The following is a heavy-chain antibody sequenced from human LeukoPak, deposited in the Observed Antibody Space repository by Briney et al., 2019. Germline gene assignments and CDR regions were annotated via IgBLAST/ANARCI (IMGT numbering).Heavy chain of an antibody. D-gene: IGHD1-20*01. J-gene: IGHJ5*02. CDR1: GGSISSNY. CDR2: IYYSGST. Sequence: SETLSLTCNVSGGSISSNYWSWIRQPPGKGLEWIGYIYYSGSTNYNPSFKSRVTISIDKSKNQFSLKLSSVAATDTGVYYCARGLTLFDPWGQGTLVTVSS. V-gene: IGHV4-59*01. CDR3: ARGLTLFDP.